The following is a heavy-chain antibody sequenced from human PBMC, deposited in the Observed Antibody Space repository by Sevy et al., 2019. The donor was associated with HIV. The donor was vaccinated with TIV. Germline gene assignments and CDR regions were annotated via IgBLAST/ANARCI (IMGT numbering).Heavy chain of an antibody. D-gene: IGHD2-8*01. CDR1: GFTFSSYA. CDR2: VDNDGSGT. J-gene: IGHJ4*02. V-gene: IGHV3-74*01. CDR3: TRDMYGIDY. Sequence: GGSLRLSCGVSGFTFSSYAMTWVRQAPGKGLVWVSRVDNDGSGTNYADSVKGRFTISRDNAKNTVYLQMNSLRAEDTAVYYCTRDMYGIDYWGQGTLVTVSS.